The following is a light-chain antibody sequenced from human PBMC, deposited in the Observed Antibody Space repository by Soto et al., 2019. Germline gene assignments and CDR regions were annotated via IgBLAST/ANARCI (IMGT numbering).Light chain of an antibody. CDR3: SSYTSSSTLV. Sequence: QSALTQPASVSGSPGQSITISCTGTSSDVGGYNYVSWYQQHPGKAPKLMIYDVSNRPSGVSNRFSGSKSGNTASLTISGPQAEDEVEYYCSSYTSSSTLVFGGGTKLTVL. V-gene: IGLV2-14*01. J-gene: IGLJ2*01. CDR1: SSDVGGYNY. CDR2: DVS.